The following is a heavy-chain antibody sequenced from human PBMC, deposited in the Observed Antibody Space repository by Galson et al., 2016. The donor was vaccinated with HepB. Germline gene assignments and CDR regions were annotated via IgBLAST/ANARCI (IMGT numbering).Heavy chain of an antibody. D-gene: IGHD6-19*01. CDR3: ERDKGEAGGQHYYYMDV. CDR1: GYPFTDYTFIGYY. V-gene: IGHV1-2*06. Sequence: SVKVSCKASGYPFTDYTFIGYYIYWVRQAPGQGLEWIGRINPNTGDTNYAQKFQGRVTITADTSISTAHMELSSLTFEETAVYYCERDKGEAGGQHYYYMDVWGKGTTVTVSS. CDR2: INPNTGDT. J-gene: IGHJ6*03.